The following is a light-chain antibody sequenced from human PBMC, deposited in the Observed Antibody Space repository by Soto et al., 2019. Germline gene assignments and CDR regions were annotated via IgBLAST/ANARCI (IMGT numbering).Light chain of an antibody. V-gene: IGLV2-14*01. CDR3: SSYTDSSTRV. CDR1: SSDVGGYNY. Sequence: QPVLTQPASVSGSPGQSITISCTGTSSDVGGYNYVSWYQQHPGKAPKLLIYDVSNRPSGVSNRFSGSKSGNTASLTISGLQAEDEADYYCSSYTDSSTRVFGTGTKLTVL. CDR2: DVS. J-gene: IGLJ1*01.